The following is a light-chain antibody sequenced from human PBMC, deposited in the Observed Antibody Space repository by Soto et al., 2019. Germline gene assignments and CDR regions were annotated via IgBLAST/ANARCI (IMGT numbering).Light chain of an antibody. CDR2: EVS. V-gene: IGLV2-14*01. CDR1: SSDVGNYKY. CDR3: LSYTSSGTYV. J-gene: IGLJ1*01. Sequence: QSALTQPASVSGSPGQSITISCTGTSSDVGNYKYVSWYQQHPVKAPKLIIYEVSNRPSGVSDRFSGSKSGNTASLTISGLQAEDETDYYCLSYTSSGTYVFGTGTKLTVL.